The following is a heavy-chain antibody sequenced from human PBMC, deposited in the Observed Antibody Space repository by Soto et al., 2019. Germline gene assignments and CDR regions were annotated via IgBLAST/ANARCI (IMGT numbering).Heavy chain of an antibody. J-gene: IGHJ6*02. D-gene: IGHD3-3*01. CDR3: ARIPPNIKPGMDV. CDR2: IYYSGST. CDR1: GGSISSGGYY. Sequence: QVQLQESGPGLVKPSQTLSLTCTVSGGSISSGGYYWSWIRQHPGKGLEWIGYIYYSGSTYYNPSLKGRVTISVDTAKNQFSLKLSSVTAADTAVYYCARIPPNIKPGMDVWGQGTTVTVSS. V-gene: IGHV4-31*03.